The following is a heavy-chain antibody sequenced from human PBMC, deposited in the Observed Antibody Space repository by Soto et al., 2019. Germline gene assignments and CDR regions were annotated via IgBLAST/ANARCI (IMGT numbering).Heavy chain of an antibody. CDR3: ARTRYSSSWTGTNWFDP. J-gene: IGHJ5*02. Sequence: QVQLVQSGAEVKKPGASVKVSCKASGYTFTSYDINWGRQATGQGLEWMGWMNPNSGNTGYAQKFQGRVTMTRNTSRSTAYMERSSLRSEDTAVYYCARTRYSSSWTGTNWFDPWGQGTMVTVSS. CDR2: MNPNSGNT. D-gene: IGHD6-13*01. V-gene: IGHV1-8*01. CDR1: GYTFTSYD.